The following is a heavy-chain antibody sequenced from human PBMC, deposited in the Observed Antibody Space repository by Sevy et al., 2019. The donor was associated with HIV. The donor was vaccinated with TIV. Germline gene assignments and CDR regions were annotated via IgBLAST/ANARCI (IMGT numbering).Heavy chain of an antibody. CDR1: GFTFSNAW. Sequence: GGSLRLSWAASGFTFSNAWMSWVRQAPGKGLEWVGRIKSKTDGGTPEKAAPVKGRFTITTDKSKTRLYLQMNSLKIEATAVYYCINNRGFCINGVCGEYFDYWGQGTLVTVSS. CDR2: IKSKTDGGTP. V-gene: IGHV3-15*01. D-gene: IGHD2-8*01. CDR3: INNRGFCINGVCGEYFDY. J-gene: IGHJ4*02.